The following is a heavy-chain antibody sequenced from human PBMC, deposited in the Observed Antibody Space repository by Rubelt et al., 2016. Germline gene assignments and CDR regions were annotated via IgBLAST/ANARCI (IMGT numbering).Heavy chain of an antibody. V-gene: IGHV3-7*04. CDR2: IMYDARAT. J-gene: IGHJ4*02. D-gene: IGHD6-6*01. CDR1: GFTFSSYW. Sequence: EVQLVESGGGLDQPGGSLRVSCAVSGFTFSSYWMSWVRQAPGKGLGWVANIMYDARATSYGASVKGRFPISRDNAKNSVYLQMKSLRVEDTAVYYCARGGTPRPDYWGQGTLVTVSS. CDR3: ARGGTPRPDY.